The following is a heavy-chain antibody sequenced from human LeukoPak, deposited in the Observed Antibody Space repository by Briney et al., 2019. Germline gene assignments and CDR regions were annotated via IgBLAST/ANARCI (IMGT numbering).Heavy chain of an antibody. J-gene: IGHJ4*02. CDR1: GGSFSGYY. CDR3: AGRESVGSGSRTFDY. D-gene: IGHD3-10*01. CDR2: INHSGST. V-gene: IGHV4-34*01. Sequence: SETLSLTCAVYGGSFSGYYWSWIRQPPGKGLEWIGEINHSGSTNYNPSLKSRVTISVDTSKNQFSLKLSSVTAADTAVYYCAGRESVGSGSRTFDYWGQGTLVTVSS.